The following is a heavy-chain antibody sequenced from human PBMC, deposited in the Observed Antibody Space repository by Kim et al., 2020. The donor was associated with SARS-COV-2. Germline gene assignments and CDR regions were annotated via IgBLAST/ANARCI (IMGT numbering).Heavy chain of an antibody. J-gene: IGHJ4*02. CDR1: GGSISSSNW. CDR3: ARVVNGRGWEGFPDY. CDR2: IYHSGST. V-gene: IGHV4-4*02. Sequence: SETLSLTCAVSGGSISSSNWWSWVRQPPGKGLEWIGEIYHSGSTNYNPSLKSRVTISVDKSRNQFSLKLSSVTAADTAVYYCARVVNGRGWEGFPDYWGQGTLVTVSS. D-gene: IGHD1-26*01.